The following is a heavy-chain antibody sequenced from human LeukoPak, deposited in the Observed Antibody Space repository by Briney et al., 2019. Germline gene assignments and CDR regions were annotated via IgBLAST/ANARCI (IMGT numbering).Heavy chain of an antibody. V-gene: IGHV1-2*02. J-gene: IGHJ4*02. D-gene: IGHD3-22*01. CDR1: GYTFTGYY. Sequence: ASVKVSCKASGYTFTGYYMHWVRQAPGQGLEWMGWINPNSGGTNYAQKFQGRVTMTRDTSISTAYMELSGLRSDDTAVYYCARDYYDSSGYYYNFDYWGQGTLVTVSS. CDR2: INPNSGGT. CDR3: ARDYYDSSGYYYNFDY.